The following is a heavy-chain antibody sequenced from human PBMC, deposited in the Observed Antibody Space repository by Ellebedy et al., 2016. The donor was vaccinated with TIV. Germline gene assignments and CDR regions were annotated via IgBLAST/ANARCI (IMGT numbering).Heavy chain of an antibody. CDR3: ARFGCIGGGCPRYYFDF. J-gene: IGHJ4*02. D-gene: IGHD2-15*01. V-gene: IGHV4-59*01. CDR2: MYYTGTA. Sequence: MPSETLSLTCTVSGGSIDKYYWTRLRKSPGKGLEWIGYMYYTGTATYNPSLKGRVAISGDTSKKQFSLRLDTVTAADTAIYYCARFGCIGGGCPRYYFDFWGQGTLVTVSS. CDR1: GGSIDKYY.